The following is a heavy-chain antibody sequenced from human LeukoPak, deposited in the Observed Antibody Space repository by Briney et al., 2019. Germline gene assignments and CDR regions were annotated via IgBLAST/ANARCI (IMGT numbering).Heavy chain of an antibody. D-gene: IGHD6-13*01. J-gene: IGHJ6*03. V-gene: IGHV3-7*03. CDR2: INLHGTET. Sequence: PGGSLRLSCVVSGFTFSNYYMSWVRQAPGKGLEWVAHINLHGTETHYVDSVKGRFTISRDNAKNSLYLQMNSLRAEDTALYYCAKGGIHRGYYYYYMDVWGKGTTVTISS. CDR1: GFTFSNYY. CDR3: AKGGIHRGYYYYYMDV.